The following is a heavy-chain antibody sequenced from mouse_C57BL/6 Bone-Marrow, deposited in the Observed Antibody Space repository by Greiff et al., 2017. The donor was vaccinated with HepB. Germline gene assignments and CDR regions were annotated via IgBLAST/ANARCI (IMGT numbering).Heavy chain of an antibody. V-gene: IGHV5-17*01. CDR1: GFTFSDYG. CDR2: ISSGSSTI. Sequence: DVKLVESGGGLVKPGGSLKLSCAASGFTFSDYGMHWVRQAPEKGLDWFAYISSGSSTIYYADAVKGRFTISRYNAKTTLFLQMTSLSSEDTAMYYCARLYGSSYGDFAWFAYWGQGTLVTVSA. CDR3: ARLYGSSYGDFAWFAY. D-gene: IGHD1-1*01. J-gene: IGHJ3*01.